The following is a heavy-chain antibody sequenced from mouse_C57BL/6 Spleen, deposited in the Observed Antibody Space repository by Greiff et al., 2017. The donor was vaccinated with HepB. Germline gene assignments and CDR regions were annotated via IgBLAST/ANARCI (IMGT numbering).Heavy chain of an antibody. CDR3: ARSLANWDYYFDY. CDR1: GFTFSDYG. Sequence: VQLKESGGGLVKPGGSLKLSCAASGFTFSDYGMHWVRQAPEKGLEWVAYISSGSSTIYYADTVKGRFTISRDNAKNTLFLQMTSLRSEDTAMYYCARSLANWDYYFDYWGQGTTLTVSS. D-gene: IGHD4-1*01. V-gene: IGHV5-17*01. CDR2: ISSGSSTI. J-gene: IGHJ2*01.